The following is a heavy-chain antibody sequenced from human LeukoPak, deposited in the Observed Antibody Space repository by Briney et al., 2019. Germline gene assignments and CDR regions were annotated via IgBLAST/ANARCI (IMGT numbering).Heavy chain of an antibody. Sequence: GGSLRLSCAASGFTFSSYAMSWVRQAPGKGLEWVSAISGSGGSTYYADSVKGRFTISRDNSKNTLYLQKNSLRAEDTAVYYCAKAHLHDYYDSSGYYFELDYWGQGALVTVSS. J-gene: IGHJ4*02. CDR2: ISGSGGST. CDR1: GFTFSSYA. D-gene: IGHD3-22*01. V-gene: IGHV3-23*01. CDR3: AKAHLHDYYDSSGYYFELDY.